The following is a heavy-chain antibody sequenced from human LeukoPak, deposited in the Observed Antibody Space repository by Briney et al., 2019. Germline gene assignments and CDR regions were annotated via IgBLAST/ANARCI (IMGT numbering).Heavy chain of an antibody. Sequence: SETLSLTCTVSGGSISSYYWSWIRQPPGKGLEWIGYIYYSGSTNYNPSLKSRVTMSVDTSKNQFSLKLSSVTAADTAVYYCARERDYYYYYMDVWGKGTTVTVSS. V-gene: IGHV4-59*12. CDR3: ARERDYYYYYMDV. CDR1: GGSISSYY. CDR2: IYYSGST. J-gene: IGHJ6*03.